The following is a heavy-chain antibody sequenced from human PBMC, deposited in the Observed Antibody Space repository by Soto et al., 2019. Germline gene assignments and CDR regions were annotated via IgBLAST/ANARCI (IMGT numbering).Heavy chain of an antibody. CDR2: IFLSGNT. CDR3: ASGSFAGMLDF. J-gene: IGHJ4*02. D-gene: IGHD2-2*01. CDR1: GGSIPNVGHY. V-gene: IGHV4-31*03. Sequence: PSETLSLTCSVSGGSIPNVGHYWTWIRQHPGKALEWIGRIFLSGNTHYNPALKSRVTFSLDTAKTHFSLNLTSVTAGDTAIYCFASGSFAGMLDFWGPGALVTVSS.